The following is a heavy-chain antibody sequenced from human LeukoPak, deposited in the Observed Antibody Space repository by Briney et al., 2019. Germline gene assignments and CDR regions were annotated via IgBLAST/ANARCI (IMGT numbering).Heavy chain of an antibody. CDR1: GGSFSGYY. V-gene: IGHV4-34*01. Sequence: SETLSLTCAVYGGSFSGYYWSWIRQPPGKGLEWIGEINHSGSTNYNPSLKSRVTISVDTSKNRFSLKLSSVTAADTAVYYCARGRYGYCSGGSCYPRGDYYYGMDVWGKGTTVTVSS. J-gene: IGHJ6*04. CDR3: ARGRYGYCSGGSCYPRGDYYYGMDV. CDR2: INHSGST. D-gene: IGHD2-15*01.